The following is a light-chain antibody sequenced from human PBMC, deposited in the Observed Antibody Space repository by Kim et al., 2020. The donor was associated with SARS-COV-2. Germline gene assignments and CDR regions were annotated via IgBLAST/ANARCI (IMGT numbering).Light chain of an antibody. V-gene: IGKV1-17*01. CDR1: QDMRND. J-gene: IGKJ5*01. CDR2: GAS. CDR3: LQHSTYPIT. Sequence: GSVGDRVTINCRASQDMRNDLGWYQQNPGRAPKRLIYGASSLQSGVPSRFSGSGSGTEFTLTISSVQPEDFATYFCLQHSTYPITFGQGTRLEIK.